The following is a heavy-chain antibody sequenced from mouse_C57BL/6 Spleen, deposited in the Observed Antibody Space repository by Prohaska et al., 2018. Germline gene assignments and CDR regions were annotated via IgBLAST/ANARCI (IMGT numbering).Heavy chain of an antibody. D-gene: IGHD3-2*02. V-gene: IGHV1-15*01. Sequence: GAELVRPGASVTLSCKASGYTFPDYEMHWVKQTPVHGLEWIGAIDPETGGTAYNQKFKGKAILTADKSSSTAYMELRSLTSEDSAVYYCTRGQLTSSWFAYWDQGTLVTVSA. CDR3: TRGQLTSSWFAY. CDR2: IDPETGGT. CDR1: GYTFPDYE. J-gene: IGHJ3*01.